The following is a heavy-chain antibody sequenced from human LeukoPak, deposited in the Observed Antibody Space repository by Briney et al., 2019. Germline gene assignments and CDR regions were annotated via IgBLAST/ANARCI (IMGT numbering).Heavy chain of an antibody. J-gene: IGHJ4*02. CDR2: IYTSGST. CDR1: GGSISSYY. D-gene: IGHD3-22*01. Sequence: SETLSLTCTVSGGSISSYYWSWIRQPAGKGLEWIGRIYTSGSTNYNPSLKSRVTMSVDTSKNQFSLKLSSMTAADTAVYYCASRPRDSSGHSYFYYFDYWGQGTLVTVSS. CDR3: ASRPRDSSGHSYFYYFDY. V-gene: IGHV4-4*07.